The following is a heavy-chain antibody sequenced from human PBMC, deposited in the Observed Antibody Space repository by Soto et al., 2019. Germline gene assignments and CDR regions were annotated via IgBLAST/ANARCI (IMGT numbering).Heavy chain of an antibody. CDR1: GGTFSSYA. CDR2: IIPLFGTA. D-gene: IGHD3-22*01. V-gene: IGHV1-69*01. CDR3: AGRDRSGYYGEAGYYFDY. J-gene: IGHJ4*02. Sequence: QVQLVQSGAEVKKPGSSVKVSCKASGGTFSSYAISWVRQAPGQGLEWMGGIIPLFGTANYAQKFQGRDTITADESTSTAYMELSSLRSEDTAVYYCAGRDRSGYYGEAGYYFDYWGQGTLVTVSS.